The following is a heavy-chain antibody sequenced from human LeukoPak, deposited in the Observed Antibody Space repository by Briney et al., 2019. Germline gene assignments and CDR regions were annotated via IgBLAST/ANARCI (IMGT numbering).Heavy chain of an antibody. D-gene: IGHD1-26*01. V-gene: IGHV5-51*01. J-gene: IGHJ5*02. CDR2: IWPGDSDT. CDR1: GYDFATYW. Sequence: GESLKISCNISGYDFATYWIAWVRQMPGKGLECMGIIWPGDSDTRYSPSFQGQVTISADKTISTVYLQWSSLKVSDTAIYYCARRGRGDWFDPWGQGTLVTVSS. CDR3: ARRGRGDWFDP.